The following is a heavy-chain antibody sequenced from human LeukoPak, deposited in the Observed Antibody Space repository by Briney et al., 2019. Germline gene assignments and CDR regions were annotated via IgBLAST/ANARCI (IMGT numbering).Heavy chain of an antibody. CDR1: GFNFNTYS. CDR2: ISGGGSST. Sequence: GGSLRLSCEASGFNFNTYSMAWVRQAPGKGLEWVSAISGGGSSTFYSDSVKGRFTISRDNSKNTLYLQMNSLRAADTAVYYCAKGHLMLYASYFDSWGQGTLVTVFS. CDR3: AKGHLMLYASYFDS. V-gene: IGHV3-23*01. J-gene: IGHJ4*02. D-gene: IGHD2-8*01.